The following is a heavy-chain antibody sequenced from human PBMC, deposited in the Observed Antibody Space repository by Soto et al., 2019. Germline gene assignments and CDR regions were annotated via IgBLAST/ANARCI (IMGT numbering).Heavy chain of an antibody. CDR2: ISCDGSNK. CDR1: GFTFSSYA. CDR3: ARGEGDYVWGSYRYYYYYGMDV. Sequence: GGSLRLSCAASGFTFSSYAMHWVRQAPGKGLEWVAVISCDGSNKYYADSVKGRFTISRDNSKNTLYLQMNSLRAEDTAVYYCARGEGDYVWGSYRYYYYYGMDVWGQGTTVTVSS. V-gene: IGHV3-30-3*01. D-gene: IGHD3-16*02. J-gene: IGHJ6*02.